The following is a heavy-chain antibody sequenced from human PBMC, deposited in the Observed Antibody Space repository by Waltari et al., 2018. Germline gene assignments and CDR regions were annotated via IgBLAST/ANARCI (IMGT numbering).Heavy chain of an antibody. CDR2: ISYDGSNK. J-gene: IGHJ4*02. CDR3: ARSEGLETPSFDY. Sequence: QVQLVESGGGVVQPGRSLRLSCAASGFTFSSYAIHGVRQAPGKGLEWVAVISYDGSNKYYADSVKGRFTISRDNSKNTLYLQMNSLRAEDTAVYYCARSEGLETPSFDYWGQGTLVTVSS. CDR1: GFTFSSYA. V-gene: IGHV3-30-3*01.